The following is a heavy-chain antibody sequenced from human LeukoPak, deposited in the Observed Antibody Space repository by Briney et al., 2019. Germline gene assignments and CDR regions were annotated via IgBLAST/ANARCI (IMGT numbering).Heavy chain of an antibody. J-gene: IGHJ4*02. V-gene: IGHV1-2*02. D-gene: IGHD3-10*01. Sequence: ASVKVSCKASGYTFTGYYMHWVRQAPGQGLEWMGWINPNSGGTNYAQKFQGRVTMTRDTSISTAYMELSRLRSDDTAVYYCARDRWFGELINYWGQGTLVTVSS. CDR3: ARDRWFGELINY. CDR2: INPNSGGT. CDR1: GYTFTGYY.